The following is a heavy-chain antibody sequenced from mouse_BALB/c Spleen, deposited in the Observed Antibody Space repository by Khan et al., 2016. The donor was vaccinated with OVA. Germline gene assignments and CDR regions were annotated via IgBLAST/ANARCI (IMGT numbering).Heavy chain of an antibody. Sequence: QVQLQQSGAELAKPGASVKMSCKASGYTFTSYWMHWVKQRPGQGLEWIGYINPSTGYTEYNQKFKDKATLTADKSSSTAYMQLSSLTSEDSAVYYCARRMGDYYAMDYWGQGTSVTVSS. V-gene: IGHV1-7*01. CDR3: ARRMGDYYAMDY. D-gene: IGHD2-13*01. CDR1: GYTFTSYW. CDR2: INPSTGYT. J-gene: IGHJ4*01.